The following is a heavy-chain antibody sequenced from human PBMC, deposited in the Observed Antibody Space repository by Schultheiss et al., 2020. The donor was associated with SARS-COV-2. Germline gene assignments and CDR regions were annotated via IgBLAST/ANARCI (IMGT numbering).Heavy chain of an antibody. CDR3: TTEGVVVAAPFDY. Sequence: GGSLGLSCAASGFTFSNAWMSWVRQAPGKGLEWVGRIKSKTDGGTTDYAAPVKGRFTISRDDSKNTLYLQMNSLKTEDTAVYYCTTEGVVVAAPFDYWGQGTLVTVSS. D-gene: IGHD2-15*01. J-gene: IGHJ4*02. CDR1: GFTFSNAW. CDR2: IKSKTDGGTT. V-gene: IGHV3-15*01.